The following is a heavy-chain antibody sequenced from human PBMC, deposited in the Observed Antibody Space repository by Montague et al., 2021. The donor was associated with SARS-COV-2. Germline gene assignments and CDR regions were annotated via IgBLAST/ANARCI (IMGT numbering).Heavy chain of an antibody. CDR1: GGSISGDNYY. D-gene: IGHD7-27*01. V-gene: IGHV4-31*03. J-gene: IGHJ2*01. CDR3: ARNRGWGSRGAGYIDL. Sequence: TLSLTCTVSGGSISGDNYYWTWIRQHPGKGLEWIAYIYYTRSTYYNPSLQSRLRTSLDTSKNQSSLTLTSVTAADTAIYYCARNRGWGSRGAGYIDLWGRGTLVTVSS. CDR2: IYYTRST.